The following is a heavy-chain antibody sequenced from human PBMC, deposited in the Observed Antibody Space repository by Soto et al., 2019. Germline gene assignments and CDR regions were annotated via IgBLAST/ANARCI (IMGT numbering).Heavy chain of an antibody. CDR2: INAGNGNT. J-gene: IGHJ4*02. D-gene: IGHD3-9*01. V-gene: IGHV1-3*01. Sequence: ASVKVSCKASGYTFTSYAMHWARQAPGQRLEWMGWINAGNGNTKYSQKFQGRVTITRDTSASTAYMELSSLRSEDTAVYYCARESVNDILTGPFDYWGKGTLDTVSS. CDR1: GYTFTSYA. CDR3: ARESVNDILTGPFDY.